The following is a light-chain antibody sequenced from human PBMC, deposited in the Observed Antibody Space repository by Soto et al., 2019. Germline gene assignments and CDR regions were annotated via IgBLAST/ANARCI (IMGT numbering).Light chain of an antibody. CDR3: QQRSKWTIT. V-gene: IGKV3D-20*02. CDR1: QSVSSTY. Sequence: EFVLTQSPGTRSLSPGERATLSCRASQSVSSTYLAWYQKKPGQDPRILIYGTSSRATGIPARFSGSGSGTDFNLTISRLETEDFAVYYCQQRSKWTITFGQGTRLDI. J-gene: IGKJ5*01. CDR2: GTS.